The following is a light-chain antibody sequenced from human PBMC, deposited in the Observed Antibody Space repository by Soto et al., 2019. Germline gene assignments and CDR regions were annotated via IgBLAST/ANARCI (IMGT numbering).Light chain of an antibody. CDR1: QSVSSNY. CDR3: QQYGGSPRVT. Sequence: EIVLTQSPGTLSLSPGERATLSCRASQSVSSNYLAWYQQKPGQAPRLLIYGASSRATGIPDRFSCSGSGTYCPLAIRRLEPEDFAVYYCQQYGGSPRVTFGGGTKVEIK. J-gene: IGKJ4*01. CDR2: GAS. V-gene: IGKV3-20*01.